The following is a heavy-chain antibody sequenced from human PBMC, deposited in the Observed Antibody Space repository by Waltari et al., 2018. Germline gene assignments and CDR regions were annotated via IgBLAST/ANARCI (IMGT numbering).Heavy chain of an antibody. Sequence: QVQLVESGGGVVQPGRSLRLSCTASEFTFSSYAMHWVGQAPGKELELVEVISYNERNIDYVDSVKGRFTISRDNSKKMLYLQMNSLITEDTAVYYCARDYCDRTNCHGMDVWGQGTTVTVSS. D-gene: IGHD3-22*01. CDR3: ARDYCDRTNCHGMDV. J-gene: IGHJ6*02. V-gene: IGHV3-30*04. CDR2: ISYNERNI. CDR1: EFTFSSYA.